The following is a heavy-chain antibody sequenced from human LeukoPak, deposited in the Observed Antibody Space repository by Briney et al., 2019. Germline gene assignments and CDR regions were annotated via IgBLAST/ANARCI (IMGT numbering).Heavy chain of an antibody. CDR1: GFTFSSYW. CDR3: AKWLRVATTYFDY. D-gene: IGHD5-24*01. CDR2: INSDGSST. V-gene: IGHV3-74*01. Sequence: GGSLRLSCAASGFTFSSYWMHWVRQAPGKGLVWVSRINSDGSSTSYADSVKGRFTISRDNAKNTLSLQMNTLRAEDTAEYYCAKWLRVATTYFDYWGQGALVTVSS. J-gene: IGHJ4*02.